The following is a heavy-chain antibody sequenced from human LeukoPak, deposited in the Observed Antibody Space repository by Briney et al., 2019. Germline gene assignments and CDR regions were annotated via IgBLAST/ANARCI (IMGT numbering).Heavy chain of an antibody. CDR1: GFTFSRHW. Sequence: GGSLRLSCAASGFTFSRHWMSWVRQTPGKGLERVAHMNQDGSAIYYVDSVKGRFTISRDNAKNSLCLQMTGLTAADTAVYYCARTVPGYPDDYFDYWGQGTLVTVSS. D-gene: IGHD6-19*01. J-gene: IGHJ4*02. CDR3: ARTVPGYPDDYFDY. CDR2: MNQDGSAI. V-gene: IGHV3-7*01.